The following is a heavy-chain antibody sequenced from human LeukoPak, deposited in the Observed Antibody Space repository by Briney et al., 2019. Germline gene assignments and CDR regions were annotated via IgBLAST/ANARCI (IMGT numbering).Heavy chain of an antibody. CDR1: GFTFSSYW. D-gene: IGHD4-11*01. Sequence: GGSLRLSCAASGFTFSSYWMHWVRQAPGKGPVWISHISSGDGTIGYADSVKGRFTISRDNAKNTLYLQMNSLGVEDTAVYYCTRTTGQRCSDCWGQGTQVTVSS. J-gene: IGHJ4*02. CDR2: ISSGDGTI. V-gene: IGHV3-74*01. CDR3: TRTTGQRCSDC.